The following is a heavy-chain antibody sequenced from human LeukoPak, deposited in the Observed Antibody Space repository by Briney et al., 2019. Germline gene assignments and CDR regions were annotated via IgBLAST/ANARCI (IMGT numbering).Heavy chain of an antibody. J-gene: IGHJ4*02. D-gene: IGHD6-19*01. CDR2: IYYSGST. Sequence: KTSETLSLTCTVSGGSISGYYWSWIRQPPGKGLEWVGYIYYSGSTNYNPSLKSRVTISVDTSKNQFSLKLSSVTAADTAVYYCASGDRQWLDTPFDYWGQGTLVTVSS. CDR3: ASGDRQWLDTPFDY. V-gene: IGHV4-59*01. CDR1: GGSISGYY.